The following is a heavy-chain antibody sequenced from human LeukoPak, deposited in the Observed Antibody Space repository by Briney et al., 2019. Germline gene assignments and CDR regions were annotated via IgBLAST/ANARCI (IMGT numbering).Heavy chain of an antibody. CDR3: ARIVTSADEWRGVDYFDY. D-gene: IGHD3-3*01. CDR1: GFTFSSYG. V-gene: IGHV3-33*01. Sequence: QPGRSPRLSCAASGFTFSSYGMHWVRQAPGKGLEWVAVIWYDGSNKYYADSVKGRFTISRDNSKNTLYLQMNSLRAEDTAVYYCARIVTSADEWRGVDYFDYWGQGTLVTVSS. J-gene: IGHJ4*02. CDR2: IWYDGSNK.